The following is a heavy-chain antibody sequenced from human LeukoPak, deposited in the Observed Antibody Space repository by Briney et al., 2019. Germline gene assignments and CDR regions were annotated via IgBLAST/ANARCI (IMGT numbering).Heavy chain of an antibody. Sequence: SGGSLRLSYAASGFTFSSYGMHWVRQAPGKGLEWVAVILSDRSKEFYTDSVKGRFTISRDNSKNTLYLQMNSPRAEDTAVYYCAKGITSWYNYFDYWGQGTLVTVSS. CDR3: AKGITSWYNYFDY. D-gene: IGHD6-13*01. J-gene: IGHJ4*02. V-gene: IGHV3-33*06. CDR2: ILSDRSKE. CDR1: GFTFSSYG.